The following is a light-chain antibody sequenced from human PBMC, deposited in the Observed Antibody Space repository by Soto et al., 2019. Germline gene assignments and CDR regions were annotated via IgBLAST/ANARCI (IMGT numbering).Light chain of an antibody. CDR2: AAS. Sequence: AIQMTQSPSSLSASVGDRVTISCRASQGIRNDLGWYQQKPGKAPKLLIYAASSLQSGVPSRFSGSGSGADFTLTISSLQPEDFATYYCLQDYNYPLTFGQGTKVEIK. CDR3: LQDYNYPLT. J-gene: IGKJ1*01. V-gene: IGKV1-6*01. CDR1: QGIRND.